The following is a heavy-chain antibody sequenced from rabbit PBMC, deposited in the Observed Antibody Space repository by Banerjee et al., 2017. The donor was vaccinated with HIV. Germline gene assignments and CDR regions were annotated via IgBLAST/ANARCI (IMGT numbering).Heavy chain of an antibody. CDR3: ARSVAGADWSYDL. Sequence: QQQLVESGGDLVKPGASLTLTCTASGFSFSSTSSMCWVRQAPGKGLEWIGCINTSSGNPVYASWAKDRFTISKTSSTTVTLQMTSLTAADTATYFCARSVAGADWSYDLWGPGTLVTVS. CDR1: GFSFSSTSS. CDR2: INTSSGNP. J-gene: IGHJ6*01. V-gene: IGHV1S45*01. D-gene: IGHD4-2*01.